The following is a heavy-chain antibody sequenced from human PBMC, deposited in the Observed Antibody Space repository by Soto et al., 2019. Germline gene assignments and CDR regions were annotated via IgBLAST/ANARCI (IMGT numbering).Heavy chain of an antibody. D-gene: IGHD2-15*01. Sequence: GGSLRLSCAVSGFSLGTYGMTWVRQAPGKGLEWVSSISGSGHTTYYADSVQGRFTISKDNSKNTLYLHMDSLRADDTAIYYCAKDRMSKITLDAFDVWGQGTMVTVSS. CDR2: ISGSGHTT. CDR1: GFSLGTYG. V-gene: IGHV3-23*01. CDR3: AKDRMSKITLDAFDV. J-gene: IGHJ3*01.